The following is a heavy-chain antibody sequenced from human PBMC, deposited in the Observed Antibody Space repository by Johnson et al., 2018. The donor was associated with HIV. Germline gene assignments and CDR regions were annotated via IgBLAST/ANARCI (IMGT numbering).Heavy chain of an antibody. J-gene: IGHJ3*02. CDR2: IWYDGSNK. CDR3: AKDQASSLDGFDI. V-gene: IGHV3-33*06. Sequence: VQLVESGGGVVQPGRSLRLSCAASGFTFSSYGMHWVRQAPGKGLEWVAVIWYDGSNKYYADSVKGRFTISRDNSKNTLYLQMNSLRAEDTAVYYCAKDQASSLDGFDIWGQGALVTVSS. D-gene: IGHD2-2*01. CDR1: GFTFSSYG.